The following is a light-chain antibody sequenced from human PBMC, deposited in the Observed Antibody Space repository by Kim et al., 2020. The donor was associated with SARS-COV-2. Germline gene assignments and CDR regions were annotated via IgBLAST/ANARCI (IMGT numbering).Light chain of an antibody. CDR2: QDS. J-gene: IGLJ2*01. CDR1: KLGDEY. Sequence: RGKAASIHCWGDKLGDEYGCWYQQKPGQPPVVVIYQDSQRPSGIHERFSGPKSGNTASLTISGAQAMDGADYYCQAWESGTAVFGGGTQLTVL. CDR3: QAWESGTAV. V-gene: IGLV3-1*01.